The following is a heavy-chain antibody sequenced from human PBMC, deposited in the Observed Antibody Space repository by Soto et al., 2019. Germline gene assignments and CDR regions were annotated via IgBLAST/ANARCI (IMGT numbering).Heavy chain of an antibody. V-gene: IGHV4-34*01. J-gene: IGHJ4*02. D-gene: IGHD3-3*01. CDR1: GGSFSGYY. CDR3: ARGSGVGYYDSWSGYSAPNY. CDR2: INHSGST. Sequence: NPSETLSLTCAVYGGSFSGYYWSWIRQPPGKGLEWIGEINHSGSTNYNPSLKSRVTISVDTSKNQFSLKLSSVTAADTAVYYCARGSGVGYYDSWSGYSAPNYWGQGTLVTVSS.